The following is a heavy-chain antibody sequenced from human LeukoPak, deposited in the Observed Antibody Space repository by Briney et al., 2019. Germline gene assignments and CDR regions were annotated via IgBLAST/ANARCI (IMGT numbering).Heavy chain of an antibody. CDR2: IWYDGSNK. D-gene: IGHD3-22*01. Sequence: GSLRLSCAASGFTFSSYGMHWVRQAPGKGLEGVAVIWYDGSNKYYADSVKGRFTISRDNSKNTLYLQMNSLRAEDTAVYYCARDSTYYYDSSGYWDYWGQGTLVTVSS. J-gene: IGHJ4*02. CDR1: GFTFSSYG. V-gene: IGHV3-33*01. CDR3: ARDSTYYYDSSGYWDY.